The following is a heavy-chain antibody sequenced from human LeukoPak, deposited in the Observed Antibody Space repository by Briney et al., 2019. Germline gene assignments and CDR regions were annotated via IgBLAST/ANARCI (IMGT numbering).Heavy chain of an antibody. CDR2: INWNGGST. D-gene: IGHD6-13*01. Sequence: GSLRLSCAASGFTFDDYGMSWVRQAPGKGLEWVSGINWNGGSTGYADSVKGRFTISRDNSKNTLYLQMNSLRAEDTAVYYCARDPSSSWVYYFDYWGQGTLVTVSS. CDR1: GFTFDDYG. CDR3: ARDPSSSWVYYFDY. V-gene: IGHV3-20*04. J-gene: IGHJ4*02.